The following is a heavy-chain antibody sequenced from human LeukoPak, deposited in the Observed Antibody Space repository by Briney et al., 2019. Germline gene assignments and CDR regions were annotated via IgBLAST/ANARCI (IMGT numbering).Heavy chain of an antibody. J-gene: IGHJ2*01. V-gene: IGHV4-59*01. Sequence: SETLSLTCTVSGGSISSYYWSWIRQPPGKGLEWIGYIYYSGSTNYNPSLKSRVTISVDTSENQFSLKLSSVTAADTAVYYCARKRYDYGDYQYFDLWGRGTLVTVSS. D-gene: IGHD4-17*01. CDR1: GGSISSYY. CDR3: ARKRYDYGDYQYFDL. CDR2: IYYSGST.